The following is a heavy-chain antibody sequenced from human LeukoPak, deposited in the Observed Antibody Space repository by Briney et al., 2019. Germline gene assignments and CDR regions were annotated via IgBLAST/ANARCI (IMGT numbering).Heavy chain of an antibody. J-gene: IGHJ4*02. D-gene: IGHD3-22*01. V-gene: IGHV3-9*01. CDR1: GFTFDDYA. CDR2: MSWNSGSI. Sequence: GGSLRLSCAASGFTFDDYAMHWVRQAPGKGLEWVSGMSWNSGSIGYADSVKGRFTISRDNAKNSLYLQMNSLRAEDTALYYCAKDMAPGYYYDSSGYYGEYYFDYWGQGTLVTVSS. CDR3: AKDMAPGYYYDSSGYYGEYYFDY.